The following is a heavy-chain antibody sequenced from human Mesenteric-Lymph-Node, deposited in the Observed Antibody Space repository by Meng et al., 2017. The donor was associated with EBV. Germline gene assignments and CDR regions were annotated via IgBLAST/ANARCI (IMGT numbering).Heavy chain of an antibody. D-gene: IGHD2-21*02. CDR2: IYWDDDQ. CDR3: AHRSILRMFDY. Sequence: QITLKESGPTLVKPTQTLTLTCTFSGFSLSVTGVGVGWIRQPPGKAPEWLGIIYWDDDQRYSPSLKSRLTITKDTSKNQVVLTMTNMDTVDTATYYCAHRSILRMFDYWGQGTLVTVSS. V-gene: IGHV2-5*02. CDR1: GFSLSVTGVG. J-gene: IGHJ4*02.